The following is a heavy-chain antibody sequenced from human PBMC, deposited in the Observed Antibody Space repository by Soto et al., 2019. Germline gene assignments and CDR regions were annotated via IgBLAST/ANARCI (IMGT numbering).Heavy chain of an antibody. J-gene: IGHJ5*02. Sequence: GGSLRLSCTASRFSFTNYAMHWVRQAPGKGLQWVAVISADGDTQDYADSVRGRFTISRDNSKNTLYLQMDSLRAEDTAVYYCARETRNYDFWGGSLNWLDPWGQGSLVTVSS. CDR2: ISADGDTQ. D-gene: IGHD3-3*01. V-gene: IGHV3-30*03. CDR1: RFSFTNYA. CDR3: ARETRNYDFWGGSLNWLDP.